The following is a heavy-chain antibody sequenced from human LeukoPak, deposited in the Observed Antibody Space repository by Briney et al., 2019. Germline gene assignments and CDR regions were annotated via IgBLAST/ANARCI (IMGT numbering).Heavy chain of an antibody. D-gene: IGHD2-8*01. V-gene: IGHV5-51*01. Sequence: GESLQISCKGSGYSFTTYWIGWVRQMPGKGLEWMGIIYPGDSNTRYSPSFQGQVTISADKSISTAYLQWSSLKASDTAMYYCARHQSLVSPHDYWGQGTLVTVSS. CDR1: GYSFTTYW. CDR3: ARHQSLVSPHDY. CDR2: IYPGDSNT. J-gene: IGHJ4*02.